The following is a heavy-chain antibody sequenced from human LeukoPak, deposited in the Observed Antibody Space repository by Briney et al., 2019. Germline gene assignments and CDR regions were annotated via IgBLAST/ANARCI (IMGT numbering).Heavy chain of an antibody. CDR2: IWYDGSNK. V-gene: IGHV3-33*01. J-gene: IGHJ4*02. D-gene: IGHD3-9*01. CDR3: ARDKEGYDILTGRGGNYFDY. Sequence: GRSLSLSCAASGFTFSSYGMHWVRQAPGKGREWVAVIWYDGSNKYYADSVKGRFTISRDNSKNTLYLQMNSLRAEDTAVYYCARDKEGYDILTGRGGNYFDYWGQGTLVTVSS. CDR1: GFTFSSYG.